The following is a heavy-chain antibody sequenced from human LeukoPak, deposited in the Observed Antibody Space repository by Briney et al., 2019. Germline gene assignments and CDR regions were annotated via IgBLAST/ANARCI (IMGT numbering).Heavy chain of an antibody. Sequence: PSETLSLTCTVSGGSISSGSYYWSWIRQPAGKGLEWIGRIYTSGSTNYNPSLKSRVTISVDTSKNQFSLKLSSVTAADTAVYYCARRSANLHYYYYMDVWGKGTTVTVSS. D-gene: IGHD4/OR15-4a*01. V-gene: IGHV4-61*02. CDR3: ARRSANLHYYYYMDV. CDR2: IYTSGST. CDR1: GGSISSGSYY. J-gene: IGHJ6*03.